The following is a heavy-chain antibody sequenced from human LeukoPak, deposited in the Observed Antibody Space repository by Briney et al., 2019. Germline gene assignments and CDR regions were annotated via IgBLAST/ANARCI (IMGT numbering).Heavy chain of an antibody. Sequence: PGGSXXLXYXAXXFXXYXYGXXGVRPAPGKGVEWVSGINWNGGSTGYSDSVKGRFTISRDNAKTSLYLQMNSLRAEDTALYYCAREGRQPPHYSYYMDVWGKGTTVTVSS. J-gene: IGHJ6*03. CDR3: AREGRQPPHYSYYMDV. CDR2: INWNGGST. CDR1: XFXXYXYG. D-gene: IGHD1-1*01. V-gene: IGHV3-20*03.